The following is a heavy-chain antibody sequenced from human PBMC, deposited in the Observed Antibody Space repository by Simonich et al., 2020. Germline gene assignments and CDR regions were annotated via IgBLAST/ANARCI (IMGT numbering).Heavy chain of an antibody. V-gene: IGHV5-51*01. CDR2: TFPGTSDN. CDR1: GYSFTSYW. J-gene: IGHJ5*02. D-gene: IGHD3-3*01. Sequence: EVQLVQSGAEVKKPGESLKISCKGSGYSFTSYWMGWGRQMPGKGLEWMGITFPGTSDNRYSPSFQGQVTISADKSISTAYLQWSSLKASDTAMYYCVRQGDVLQFLEWSSWGQGTLVTVSS. CDR3: VRQGDVLQFLEWSS.